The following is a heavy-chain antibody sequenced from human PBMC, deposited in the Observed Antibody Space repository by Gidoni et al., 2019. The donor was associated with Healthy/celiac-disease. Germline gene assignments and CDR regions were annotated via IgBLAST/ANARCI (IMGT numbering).Heavy chain of an antibody. D-gene: IGHD3-3*01. V-gene: IGHV4-34*01. CDR2: INHSGST. CDR1: GGSFSGYY. J-gene: IGHJ5*02. CDR3: ARGFLDLYNWFDP. Sequence: QVQLQQWGAGLLKPSETLSLTCAVYGGSFSGYYWSWIRQPPGKGLEWIGEINHSGSTNYNPSRKSRVTISVDTSKNQFSLKLSSVTAADTAVYYCARGFLDLYNWFDPWGQGTLVTVSS.